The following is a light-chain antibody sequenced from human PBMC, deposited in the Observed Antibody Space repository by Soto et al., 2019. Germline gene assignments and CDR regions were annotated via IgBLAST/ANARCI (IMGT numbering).Light chain of an antibody. CDR2: EVS. V-gene: IGLV2-14*01. CDR3: SAYTSTHFPVR. Sequence: QSALTQPASVSGSPGQSITISCTGTSNDIGGYNYVSWYQQHPGEAPNLIIYEVSNRPSGVSNLFSGSKSDNTASLAITGLQAEDEPSYYCSAYTSTHFPVRFGGGTQLTV. CDR1: SNDIGGYNY. J-gene: IGLJ7*01.